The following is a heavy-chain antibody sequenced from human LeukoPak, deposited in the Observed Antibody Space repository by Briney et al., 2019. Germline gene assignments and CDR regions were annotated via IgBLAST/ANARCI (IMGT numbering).Heavy chain of an antibody. J-gene: IGHJ4*02. CDR2: ISSSGGST. V-gene: IGHV3-23*01. CDR1: GFTFSSYA. CDR3: AKAPVTTCRGAYCYPFDY. D-gene: IGHD2-21*01. Sequence: GGSLRLSCAASGFTFSSYAMSWVRQAPGKGLEWVSAISSSGGSTYYADSVKGRFTISRDSSKNTLFLQMNRLRPEDAAVYYCAKAPVTTCRGAYCYPFDYWGQGTLVTVSS.